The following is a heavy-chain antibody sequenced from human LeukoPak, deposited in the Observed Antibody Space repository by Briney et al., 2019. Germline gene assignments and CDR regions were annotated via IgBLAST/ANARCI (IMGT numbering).Heavy chain of an antibody. D-gene: IGHD2-2*01. CDR1: GFTFSSYS. CDR3: VVVVVPAAIKWFDP. J-gene: IGHJ5*02. V-gene: IGHV3-21*01. CDR2: ISSSSSYI. Sequence: GGSLRLSCAASGFTFSSYSMNWVRQAPGKGLEWVSSISSSSSYIYYADSVKGRLTISRDNAKNSLYLQMNSLRAEDTAVYYCVVVVVPAAIKWFDPWGQGTLVTVSS.